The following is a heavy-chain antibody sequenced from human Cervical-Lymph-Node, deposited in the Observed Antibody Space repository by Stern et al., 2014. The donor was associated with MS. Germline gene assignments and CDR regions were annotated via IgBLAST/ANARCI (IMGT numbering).Heavy chain of an antibody. CDR2: IYNSGST. CDR1: GGPIGSGTYY. CDR3: ARDDAVGATRYHYAMDV. V-gene: IGHV4-61*02. J-gene: IGHJ6*02. D-gene: IGHD1-26*01. Sequence: QVQLQESGPGLVKPSQTLALTCTVSGGPIGSGTYYWSWIRQPAGKGLEWIGRIYNSGSTRYNPSLKSRVTLSLDTSKNQFSLKLSLVTAADTAVYYCARDDAVGATRYHYAMDVWGQGTTVTVSS.